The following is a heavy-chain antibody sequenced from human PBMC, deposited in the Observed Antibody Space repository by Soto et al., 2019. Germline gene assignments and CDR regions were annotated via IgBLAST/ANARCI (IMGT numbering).Heavy chain of an antibody. CDR2: INPSGGST. CDR3: ARSYDSSGYYYVISYFDY. Sequence: ASVKVSCKASGYTFTSYYMHWVRQAPGQGLEWMGIINPSGGSTSYAQKFQGRVTMTRDTSTSTVYMELSSLRSEDTAVYYCARSYDSSGYYYVISYFDYWGQGTLVTVSS. CDR1: GYTFTSYY. J-gene: IGHJ4*02. V-gene: IGHV1-46*01. D-gene: IGHD3-22*01.